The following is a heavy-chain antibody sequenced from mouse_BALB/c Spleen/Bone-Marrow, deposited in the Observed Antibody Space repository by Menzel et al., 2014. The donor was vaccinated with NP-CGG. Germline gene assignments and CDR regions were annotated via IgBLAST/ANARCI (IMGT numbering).Heavy chain of an antibody. Sequence: QVQLQQSGAELVRPGTSVKVSCKASGYAFTNYLIEWVKQRPGQGLEWIGMINPGSGGTNYNEKFKGKATLTADKSSSTAYMQLSSLTSDDSAVYFCARSGGNWNLDVWGAGTTVTVSS. J-gene: IGHJ1*01. CDR2: INPGSGGT. V-gene: IGHV1-54*01. CDR1: GYAFTNYL. CDR3: ARSGGNWNLDV. D-gene: IGHD2-1*01.